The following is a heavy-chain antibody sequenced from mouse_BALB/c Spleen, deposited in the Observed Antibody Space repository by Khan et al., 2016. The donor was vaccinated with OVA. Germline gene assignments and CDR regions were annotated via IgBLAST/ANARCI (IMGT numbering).Heavy chain of an antibody. CDR1: GYTFTTYW. V-gene: IGHV1-7*01. J-gene: IGHJ2*01. CDR3: TRDRIDY. Sequence: QVQLKQSGAELAKPGASVKMSCKASGYTFTTYWMHWVKQRPGQGLEWIGYINPTFGYTDYNEKFKDRATLSADRSSSTAYMQLSSLTSEDSAVYYCTRDRIDYWGQGTTLTVSS. CDR2: INPTFGYT.